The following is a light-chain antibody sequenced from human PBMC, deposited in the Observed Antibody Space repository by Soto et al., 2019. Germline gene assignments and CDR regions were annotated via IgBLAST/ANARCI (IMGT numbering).Light chain of an antibody. Sequence: LTQPASVSGSPGQSITISCTGTSSDVGGYNYVSWYQQEPGKAPKLMIYDVTYRPSGVSNRFSGSKSDNTASLTISGLHAEDEADYYCSSYTGSTSYVCGTGTKVTVL. V-gene: IGLV2-14*01. CDR2: DVT. CDR3: SSYTGSTSYV. CDR1: SSDVGGYNY. J-gene: IGLJ1*01.